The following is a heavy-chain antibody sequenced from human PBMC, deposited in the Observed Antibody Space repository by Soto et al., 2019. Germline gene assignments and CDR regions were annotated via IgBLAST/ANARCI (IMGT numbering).Heavy chain of an antibody. J-gene: IGHJ4*02. CDR1: GFTFSSYA. V-gene: IGHV3-23*01. Sequence: PGGSLRLSCAASGFTFSSYAMSWVRQAPGKGLEWVSAISGSGGSTYYADSVKGRFTISRDNSKNTLYLQMNSLRAEDTAVYYCAKDLHYYDSSGYSEPFDYWGQGTLVTVSS. CDR2: ISGSGGST. D-gene: IGHD3-22*01. CDR3: AKDLHYYDSSGYSEPFDY.